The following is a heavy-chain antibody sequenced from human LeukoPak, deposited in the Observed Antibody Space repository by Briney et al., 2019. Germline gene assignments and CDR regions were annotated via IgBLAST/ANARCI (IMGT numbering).Heavy chain of an antibody. J-gene: IGHJ4*02. CDR2: INSDGSST. D-gene: IGHD4-17*01. V-gene: IGHV3-74*01. CDR1: GFTLSSYW. CDR3: ARGWYGEGFDY. Sequence: GGSLRLSCAASGFTLSSYWMHWVRQAPGKGLVWVSRINSDGSSTSYADSVKGRFTISRDNAKNTLYLQMNSLRAEDTAVYYCARGWYGEGFDYWGQGTLVTVSS.